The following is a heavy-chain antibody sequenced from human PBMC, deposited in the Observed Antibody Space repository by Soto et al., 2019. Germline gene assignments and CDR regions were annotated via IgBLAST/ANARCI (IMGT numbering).Heavy chain of an antibody. D-gene: IGHD4-17*01. Sequence: PSETLSLTCTVSGGSISSYYWSWIRQPPGKGLEWIGYIYYSGSTNYNPSLKSRVTISVDTSKNQFSLKQSSVTAADTAVYYCARHSSYGDYGDYWGQGTLVTVSS. V-gene: IGHV4-59*08. J-gene: IGHJ4*02. CDR2: IYYSGST. CDR3: ARHSSYGDYGDY. CDR1: GGSISSYY.